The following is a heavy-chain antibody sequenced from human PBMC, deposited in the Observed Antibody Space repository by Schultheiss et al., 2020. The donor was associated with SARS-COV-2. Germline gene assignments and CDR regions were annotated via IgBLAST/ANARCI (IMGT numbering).Heavy chain of an antibody. D-gene: IGHD1-20*01. CDR3: ARVFGVTGTDY. J-gene: IGHJ4*02. CDR1: GGSFSGYY. Sequence: SETLSLTCAVDGGSFSGYYWSWLRQPPGKGLEWIGYTYHSGSTYYNPSLKSRITISLDTSKNQFSLKLRSVTAADTAVYYCARVFGVTGTDYWGQGTLVTVSS. V-gene: IGHV4-34*01. CDR2: TYHSGST.